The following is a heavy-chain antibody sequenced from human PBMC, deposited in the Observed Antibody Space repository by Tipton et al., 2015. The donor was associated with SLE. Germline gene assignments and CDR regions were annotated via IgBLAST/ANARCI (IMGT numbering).Heavy chain of an antibody. CDR1: GGSVSSGSYY. J-gene: IGHJ4*02. Sequence: TLSLTCTVSGGSVSSGSYYWSWIRQPPGKGLEWIGYIYHTGSTHYNPSLKTRVTISVDTSKNQFSLKLSSVTAADTAVYYCARDFKGIVADYFDYWGQGTLVTVSS. CDR2: IYHTGST. V-gene: IGHV4-61*01. CDR3: ARDFKGIVADYFDY. D-gene: IGHD1-26*01.